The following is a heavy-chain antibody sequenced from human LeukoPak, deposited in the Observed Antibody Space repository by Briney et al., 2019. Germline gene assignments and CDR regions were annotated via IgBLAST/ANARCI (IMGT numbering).Heavy chain of an antibody. D-gene: IGHD3-22*01. CDR1: GYTFTSYD. J-gene: IGHJ6*02. CDR2: MNPNSGNT. V-gene: IGHV1-8*01. CDR3: ARVVGYYYDSSGYYVPGGYYYGMDV. Sequence: ASVKVSCKASGYTFTSYDINWVRQATGQGLEWMGWMNPNSGNTGYAQKFQGRVTMTRNTPISTAYMELSSLRSEDTAVYYCARVVGYYYDSSGYYVPGGYYYGMDVWGQGTTVTVSS.